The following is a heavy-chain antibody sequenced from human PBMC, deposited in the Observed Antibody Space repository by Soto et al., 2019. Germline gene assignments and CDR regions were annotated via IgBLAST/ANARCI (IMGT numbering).Heavy chain of an antibody. CDR1: GFTFSSYA. J-gene: IGHJ4*02. Sequence: EVQLLGSGGGLVQPGGSLRLSCAASGFTFSSYAMSWVRQAPGKGLEWVSAISGSGVSTYYADSVKGRFTISRDNSKNTLYLQMNSLRAEDTAVYYCAKEHHYSSSWSEFDYWGQGTLVTVAS. V-gene: IGHV3-23*01. CDR3: AKEHHYSSSWSEFDY. D-gene: IGHD6-13*01. CDR2: ISGSGVST.